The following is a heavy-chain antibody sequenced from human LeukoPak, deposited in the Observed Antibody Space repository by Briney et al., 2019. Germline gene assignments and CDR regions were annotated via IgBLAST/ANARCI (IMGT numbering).Heavy chain of an antibody. V-gene: IGHV3-49*04. D-gene: IGHD1-26*01. J-gene: IGHJ4*02. CDR1: GFTFGDYD. CDR2: IRSKAYGGTI. Sequence: GGSLRLSCTASGFTFGDYDMSWVRQAPGKGLEWVGFIRSKAYGGTIEYAASVKGRFTISRDDPKSIAYLQMNSLKTEDTAVYYCSCSGSYFGPFDYWGQGTLVTVSS. CDR3: SCSGSYFGPFDY.